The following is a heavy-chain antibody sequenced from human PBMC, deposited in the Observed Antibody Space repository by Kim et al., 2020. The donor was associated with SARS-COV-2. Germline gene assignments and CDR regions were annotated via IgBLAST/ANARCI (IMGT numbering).Heavy chain of an antibody. J-gene: IGHJ4*02. CDR1: GFTFSSYG. CDR2: IWYDGSNK. D-gene: IGHD3-3*01. Sequence: GGSLRLSCAASGFTFSSYGMHWVRQAPGKGLEWVAVIWYDGSNKYYADSVKGRFTISRDNSKNTLYLQMNSLRAEDTAVYYCARDGEDPSFDYWGQGTLVTVSS. V-gene: IGHV3-33*08. CDR3: ARDGEDPSFDY.